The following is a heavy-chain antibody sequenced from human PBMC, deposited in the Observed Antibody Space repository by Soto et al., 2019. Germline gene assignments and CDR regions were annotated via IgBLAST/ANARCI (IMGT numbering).Heavy chain of an antibody. D-gene: IGHD4-4*01. J-gene: IGHJ5*01. CDR3: ARLRSVDDDSGKGWFGS. V-gene: IGHV4-39*01. CDR1: GDSVSRDAYY. Sequence: QVQLQASGPGQVKPAETLSLTCSVSGDSVSRDAYYWSWFRQPPGKGLEWIGAIYYRGTTFYHSSLKSRATLSVDKSTNQVPLKLSSVTAADTAVYVCARLRSVDDDSGKGWFGSWGQGTLVTVSS. CDR2: IYYRGTT.